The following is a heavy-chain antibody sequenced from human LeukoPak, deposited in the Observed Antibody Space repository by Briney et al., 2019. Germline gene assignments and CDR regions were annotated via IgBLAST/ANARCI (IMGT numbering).Heavy chain of an antibody. CDR1: GGSISSYY. J-gene: IGHJ6*03. CDR3: AGPSGIVVVPAAIRKNYYYMDV. D-gene: IGHD2-2*01. CDR2: IYTCGST. V-gene: IGHV4-4*07. Sequence: SDTLSLTCTVSGGSISSYYWSWIRQPAGKGLEWIGRIYTCGSTNYNPSLKSRVTMSVDTSKNQFSLKLSSVTAADTAVYYCAGPSGIVVVPAAIRKNYYYMDVWGKGTTVTVSS.